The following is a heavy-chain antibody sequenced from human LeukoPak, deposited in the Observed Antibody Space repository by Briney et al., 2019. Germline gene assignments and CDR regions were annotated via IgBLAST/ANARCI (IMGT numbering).Heavy chain of an antibody. CDR2: IKAKAHGGTI. CDR1: GFTFFNAW. V-gene: IGHV3-15*01. J-gene: IGHJ4*02. CDR3: TTDGVGVEGATYDN. D-gene: IGHD1-26*01. Sequence: GGSLRLSCAASGFTFFNAWMAWVRQAPGKGLEWVGRIKAKAHGGTIEYAAPVKGRFTISRDDSKNTLYLQMNSLKTEDTAVYYCTTDGVGVEGATYDNWGQGTLVSVSS.